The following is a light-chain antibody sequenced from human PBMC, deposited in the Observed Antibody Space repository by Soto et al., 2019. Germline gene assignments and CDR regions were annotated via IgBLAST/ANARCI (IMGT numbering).Light chain of an antibody. V-gene: IGKV4-1*01. CDR3: QQYYSTPQT. CDR1: QSVLYNSNNRNY. CDR2: WAS. Sequence: DIVMTQSPDSLAVSLGERATINCKSSQSVLYNSNNRNYLAWYQHKPGQPPKLLIYWASTRESGVPDRFSGSGSGTDFTLTISSLQAEDVAVYYCQQYYSTPQTFGQGTKVEIK. J-gene: IGKJ1*01.